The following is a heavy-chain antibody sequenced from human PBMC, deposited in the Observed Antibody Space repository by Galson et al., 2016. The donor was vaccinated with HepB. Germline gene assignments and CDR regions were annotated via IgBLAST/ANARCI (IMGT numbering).Heavy chain of an antibody. CDR1: GGSISGYY. CDR2: INHSGST. V-gene: IGHV4-34*01. J-gene: IGHJ4*02. CDR3: ARLNAGAVGY. Sequence: SETLSLTCTVPGGSISGYYWSWIRQPPGKGLEWIGEINHSGSTNYNPSLKSRVTISVDTSKNQFSLNLSSVTAADTAVYYCARLNAGAVGYWGQGTLVTVSS. D-gene: IGHD2-2*01.